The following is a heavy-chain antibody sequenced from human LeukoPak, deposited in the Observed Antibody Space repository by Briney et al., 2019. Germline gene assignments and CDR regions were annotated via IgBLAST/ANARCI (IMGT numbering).Heavy chain of an antibody. D-gene: IGHD2-15*01. J-gene: IGHJ4*02. CDR3: ARPVTATDRFYFFDS. CDR2: ITSGGST. Sequence: PCGSLALYCEDTGLSFMHDVMCWVGLALAQVLQSGSSITSGGSTYYADSVKGRFTISRDNSENTLYLQMNSLRAEDTAVYYCARPVTATDRFYFFDSWGQGTLVTVSS. V-gene: IGHV3-23*01. CDR1: GLSFMHDV.